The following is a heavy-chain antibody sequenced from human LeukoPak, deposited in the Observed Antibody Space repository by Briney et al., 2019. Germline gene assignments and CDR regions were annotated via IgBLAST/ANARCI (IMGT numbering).Heavy chain of an antibody. Sequence: IGAAGDTDYPASVKGRFTISRENAKNSLYLQMNSLRAGDTAVYYCVRAGTYYYGSGAFDSWGQGTLVTVSS. J-gene: IGHJ4*02. V-gene: IGHV3-13*01. CDR3: VRAGTYYYGSGAFDS. CDR2: IGAAGDT. D-gene: IGHD3-10*01.